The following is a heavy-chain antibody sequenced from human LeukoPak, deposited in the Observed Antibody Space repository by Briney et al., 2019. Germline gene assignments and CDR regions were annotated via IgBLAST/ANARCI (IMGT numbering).Heavy chain of an antibody. V-gene: IGHV3-7*04. CDR3: TRVGYIDEGIDY. Sequence: GGSLRLSCVASGFPFSSYWMTWVRQAPGKGLEWVANIKQDGSKKSYVDSVKGRFTISRDNAKNSPYLQMGSLRAEDTAIYYCTRVGYIDEGIDYWGQGTLVTVSS. D-gene: IGHD5-24*01. J-gene: IGHJ4*02. CDR1: GFPFSSYW. CDR2: IKQDGSKK.